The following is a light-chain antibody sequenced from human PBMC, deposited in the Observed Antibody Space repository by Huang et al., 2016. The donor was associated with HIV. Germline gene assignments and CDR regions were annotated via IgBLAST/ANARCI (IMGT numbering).Light chain of an antibody. Sequence: IVLTQSPASLSLSPGERATLSCRASQSVSHYLAWYPHKPGQPPRLLIYGASRRATDIPTRFNGTGSGTDFPLTISSLETEDSAVYYCQESDTWPRLTLGGGTKVEIK. J-gene: IGKJ4*01. CDR1: QSVSHY. CDR2: GAS. V-gene: IGKV3-11*01. CDR3: QESDTWPRLT.